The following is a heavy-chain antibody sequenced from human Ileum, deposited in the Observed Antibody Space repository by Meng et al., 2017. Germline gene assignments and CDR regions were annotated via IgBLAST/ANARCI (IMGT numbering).Heavy chain of an antibody. D-gene: IGHD6-19*01. Sequence: QVDQQPWGAGLLKPSDTLSLTCAVYGGSFSGYYWSWIRQPPGKGLEWIGEINHSGSTNYNPSLKSRVTISVDTSKNQFSLKLSSVTAADTAVYYCARTSGWFYYWGQGTLVTVSS. J-gene: IGHJ4*02. CDR1: GGSFSGYY. CDR2: INHSGST. V-gene: IGHV4-34*01. CDR3: ARTSGWFYY.